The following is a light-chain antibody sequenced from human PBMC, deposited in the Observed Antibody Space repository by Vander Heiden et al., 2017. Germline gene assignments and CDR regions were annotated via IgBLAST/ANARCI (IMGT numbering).Light chain of an antibody. CDR3: CSYTTSSTLYV. V-gene: IGLV2-14*01. Sequence: QSALTPPASVSGSPGQSITISCTAPNSDVGDFTFVSWYQHHPGKAPKLIIYEVLNRPSGVSNRFSGSKSGNTASLTISGLQAEDEADYFCCSYTTSSTLYVFGSGTSVTV. J-gene: IGLJ1*01. CDR1: NSDVGDFTF. CDR2: EVL.